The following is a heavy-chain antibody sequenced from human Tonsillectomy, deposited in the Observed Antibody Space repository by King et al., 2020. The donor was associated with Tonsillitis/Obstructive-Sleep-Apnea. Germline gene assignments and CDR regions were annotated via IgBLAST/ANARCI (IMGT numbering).Heavy chain of an antibody. V-gene: IGHV7-4-1*02. CDR1: GYTFTTYA. D-gene: IGHD2-2*01. CDR3: AREVVVVPATYGWFDP. J-gene: IGHJ5*02. CDR2: INTNTGIP. Sequence: VQLVESGSELKKPGASVKVSCKASGYTFTTYAMNWVRQAPGQGLEWMGWINTNTGIPTYAQGFTGRFVFSLDTSVSTAYLQLSSLKAEDTAVYYCAREVVVVPATYGWFDPWGQGTLVTVSS.